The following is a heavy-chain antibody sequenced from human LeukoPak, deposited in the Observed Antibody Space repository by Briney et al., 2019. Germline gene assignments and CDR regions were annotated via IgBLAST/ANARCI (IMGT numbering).Heavy chain of an antibody. V-gene: IGHV1-2*02. Sequence: ASVKVSCKASGYTFTDYYMHWVRQAPGQGLEWMGWINPNNGGTNYAQKFQGRVTMTRDTPGSTAYMELRRLRSDDTAFYYCARIYDFWSGNYFDYWGQGTPVTVS. CDR2: INPNNGGT. CDR1: GYTFTDYY. CDR3: ARIYDFWSGNYFDY. D-gene: IGHD3-3*01. J-gene: IGHJ4*02.